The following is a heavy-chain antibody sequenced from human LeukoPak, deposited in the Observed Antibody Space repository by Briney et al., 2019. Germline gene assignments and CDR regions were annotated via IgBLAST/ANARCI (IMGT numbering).Heavy chain of an antibody. Sequence: GGSLRLSCAASGFTFSSYWMSWVRQAPGKGLEWVANIKQDGSEKYYVDSVKGRFTISRDNAKNSLYLQMNSLRAEDTAVYYCARGRTICSGGSCYSRYFDYWGQGTLVTVSS. J-gene: IGHJ4*02. D-gene: IGHD2-15*01. V-gene: IGHV3-7*01. CDR1: GFTFSSYW. CDR3: ARGRTICSGGSCYSRYFDY. CDR2: IKQDGSEK.